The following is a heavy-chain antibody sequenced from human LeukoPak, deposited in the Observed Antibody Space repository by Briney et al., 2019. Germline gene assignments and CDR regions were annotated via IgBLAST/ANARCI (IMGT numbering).Heavy chain of an antibody. CDR1: GGSFSGYY. CDR2: INHSGST. Sequence: SETLSLTCAVYGGSFSGYYWSWIRQPPGKGLEWIGEINHSGSTNYNPSLKSRVTISVDTSKNQFSLKLSSVTAADTAVYYCARGPIRYCSSTSCYYYYYYGMDVWGQGTTVTVSS. V-gene: IGHV4-34*01. D-gene: IGHD2-2*01. CDR3: ARGPIRYCSSTSCYYYYYYGMDV. J-gene: IGHJ6*02.